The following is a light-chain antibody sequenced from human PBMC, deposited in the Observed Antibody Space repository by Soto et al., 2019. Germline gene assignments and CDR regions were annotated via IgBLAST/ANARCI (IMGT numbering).Light chain of an antibody. CDR1: QSVRNSK. CDR3: QQYGSSPLT. Sequence: EIVLTQSPGTLSLSPGERATLSCRASQSVRNSKLVWYQQKPGQAPRLLIYGASSRATGIPDRFSGSGSGTDFTLSISRLEPEDFAVYYCQQYGSSPLTFGQGTKVEIK. CDR2: GAS. J-gene: IGKJ1*01. V-gene: IGKV3-20*01.